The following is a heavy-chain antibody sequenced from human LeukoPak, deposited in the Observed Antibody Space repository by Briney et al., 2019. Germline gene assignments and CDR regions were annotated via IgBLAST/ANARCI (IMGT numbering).Heavy chain of an antibody. CDR2: ISYSGGT. CDR3: ARHRAYCSSSPFVY. D-gene: IGHD6-6*01. CDR1: GGSISSHY. V-gene: IGHV4-59*08. J-gene: IGHJ4*02. Sequence: SKTLSLTCTLSGGSISSHYWSWIRQPPGKGLEWIRFISYSGGTNYNPSLKSRVTMFVDMSKNQFSLRLSSVTAADTAVYYCARHRAYCSSSPFVYWGEGTLVTVSS.